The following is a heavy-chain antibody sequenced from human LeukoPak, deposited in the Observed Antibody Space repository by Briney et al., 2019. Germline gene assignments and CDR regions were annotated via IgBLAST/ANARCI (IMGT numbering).Heavy chain of an antibody. CDR1: GFTFSSYA. CDR2: ISYDGSNK. V-gene: IGHV3-30*01. J-gene: IGHJ4*02. CDR3: ARGYYDFWSGYVDY. D-gene: IGHD3-3*01. Sequence: GGSLRLSCAASGFTFSSYAMHWVRQAPGKGLEWVAVISYDGSNKYYADSVKGRFTISRDNSKNTLYLQMNSLRAEDTAVYYCARGYYDFWSGYVDYWGQGTLVTVSS.